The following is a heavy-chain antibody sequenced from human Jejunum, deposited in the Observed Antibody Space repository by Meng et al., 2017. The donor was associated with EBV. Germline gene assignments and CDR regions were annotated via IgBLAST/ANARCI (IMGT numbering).Heavy chain of an antibody. CDR2: IDTDGSTT. Sequence: VQLVESGGGLVQPWGSLRLSCAASAFTFSNSWMHWLRQAPGKGLVWVSHIDTDGSTTNYAGSVKGRFTISRDNAKNTLSLQMNSLRVEDTAVYYCVRGGLGPWYWGQGTLVTVSS. CDR1: AFTFSNSW. V-gene: IGHV3-74*01. D-gene: IGHD3/OR15-3a*01. J-gene: IGHJ4*02. CDR3: VRGGLGPWY.